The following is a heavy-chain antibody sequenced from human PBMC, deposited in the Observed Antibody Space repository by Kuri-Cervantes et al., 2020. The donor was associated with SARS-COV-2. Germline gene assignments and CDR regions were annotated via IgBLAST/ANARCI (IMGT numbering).Heavy chain of an antibody. CDR2: ISDSGDST. CDR3: ARDVAAGRAYYYYMDV. V-gene: IGHV3-23*01. J-gene: IGHJ6*03. Sequence: GGSLRLSCAASGFTFSSYAMSWVRQAPGQGLEWVSGISDSGDSTNYADSVKGRFTISRDNSKNTVYLEMDSLRADDTAVYYCARDVAAGRAYYYYMDVWGKGTTVTVSS. CDR1: GFTFSSYA. D-gene: IGHD6-13*01.